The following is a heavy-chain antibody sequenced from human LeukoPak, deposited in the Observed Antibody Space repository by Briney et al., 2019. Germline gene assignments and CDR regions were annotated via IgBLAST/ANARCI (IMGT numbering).Heavy chain of an antibody. J-gene: IGHJ4*02. CDR1: GFTYSSYW. Sequence: GGSLRLSCAASGFTYSSYWMSWVRQAPGKGLEWVANINQDGSEIYYVDSVKGRFTFSRDNAKTSLYLQMNSLRAEDAALYYCARESTGSYVDFWGQGALVTVSS. D-gene: IGHD6-19*01. CDR2: INQDGSEI. V-gene: IGHV3-7*05. CDR3: ARESTGSYVDF.